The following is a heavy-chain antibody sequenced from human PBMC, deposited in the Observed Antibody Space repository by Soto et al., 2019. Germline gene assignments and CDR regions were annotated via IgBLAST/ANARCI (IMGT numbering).Heavy chain of an antibody. V-gene: IGHV1-18*01. CDR3: ARDIAAAGPFDY. D-gene: IGHD6-13*01. Sequence: QVQLVQTGAEVKKPGASVKVSCKASGYTFTSYGISWVRQAPGQVLEWMGWISAYNGNTNYAQKLQGRVTMTTDTSTNTAYMELRSLRSDDTAVYSCARDIAAAGPFDYWGQGTLVTVSS. J-gene: IGHJ4*02. CDR1: GYTFTSYG. CDR2: ISAYNGNT.